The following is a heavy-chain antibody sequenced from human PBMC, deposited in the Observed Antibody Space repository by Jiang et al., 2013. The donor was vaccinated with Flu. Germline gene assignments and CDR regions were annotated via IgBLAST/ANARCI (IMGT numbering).Heavy chain of an antibody. J-gene: IGHJ4*02. V-gene: IGHV3-74*01. CDR2: IDTDGSTT. Sequence: QLVESGGGLVQPGGSLRLSCEVSGLTFRSYWMHWVRQAPGKGLVWVSRIDTDGSTTDYADSVKGRFTISRDNAKSTLYLQMNSLRAEDTAVYYCARDLSGRGDYWGQGTLVTVSS. CDR3: ARDLSGRGDY. CDR1: GLTFRSYW.